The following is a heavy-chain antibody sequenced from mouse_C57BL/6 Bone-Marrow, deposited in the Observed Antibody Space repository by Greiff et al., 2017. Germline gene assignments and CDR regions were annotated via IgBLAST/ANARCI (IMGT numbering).Heavy chain of an antibody. CDR3: AGTGVYDPWFAY. Sequence: VQLQESGAELARPGASVKLSCKASGYTFTSYGISWVKQRTGQGLEWIGEIYPRSGNTYYNEKFKGKATLTADKSSSTAYMELRSLTSEYSAVYFCAGTGVYDPWFAYWGQGTLVTVSA. D-gene: IGHD2-3*01. CDR2: IYPRSGNT. J-gene: IGHJ3*01. CDR1: GYTFTSYG. V-gene: IGHV1-81*01.